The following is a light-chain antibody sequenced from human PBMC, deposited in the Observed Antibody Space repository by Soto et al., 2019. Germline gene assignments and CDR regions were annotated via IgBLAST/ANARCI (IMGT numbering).Light chain of an antibody. CDR2: EVT. Sequence: QSALTQPASVSGSPGQSITISCTGISSDVGGYNYVSWYQQHPGNAPKLMIYEVTFRPSGVSNRFSGSKSGNTASLTISGLQAEDEADYYCSSYTSSSTPNVFGTGTKVTVL. CDR1: SSDVGGYNY. CDR3: SSYTSSSTPNV. J-gene: IGLJ1*01. V-gene: IGLV2-14*01.